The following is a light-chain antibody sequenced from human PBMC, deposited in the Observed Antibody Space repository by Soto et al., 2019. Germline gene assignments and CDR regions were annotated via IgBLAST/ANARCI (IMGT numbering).Light chain of an antibody. CDR3: CSYAGSSEV. CDR2: EVT. CDR1: SSDVASYDL. J-gene: IGLJ1*01. Sequence: QSALTQPASVSGSPGQSITISCTGSSSDVASYDLVSWYQQHPGKAPKLMIYEVTKRPSGVSNRFSGSKSGNTASLTISGLQAEDEAKYYCCSYAGSSEVFGSGTKVTVL. V-gene: IGLV2-23*02.